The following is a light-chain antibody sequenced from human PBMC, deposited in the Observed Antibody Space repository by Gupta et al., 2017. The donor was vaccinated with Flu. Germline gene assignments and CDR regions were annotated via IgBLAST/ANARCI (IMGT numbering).Light chain of an antibody. V-gene: IGKV4-1*01. Sequence: DLVMTQSPDSLAVSLGERATINCKSSQSVLYSSNNENYLAWYQQKAGQPPKLLVYWASTRESGVPDRFSGSGSGTDFTLTISSLQAEDVAVYYCQQDDTTPYSFGQGTKMEIK. CDR3: QQDDTTPYS. CDR1: QSVLYSSNNENY. J-gene: IGKJ2*03. CDR2: WAS.